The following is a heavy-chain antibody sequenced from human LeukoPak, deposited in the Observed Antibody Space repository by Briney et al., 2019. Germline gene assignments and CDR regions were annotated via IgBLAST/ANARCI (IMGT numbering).Heavy chain of an antibody. Sequence: ASVKVSCKASGYTFTSYYMHWVRQAPGQGLEWMGIISPSGGSTSYAQKFQGRVTMTRDTSTSTVYMELSSLRSEDTAVYYCARDRWNYDILTGCDYWGQGTLVTVSS. CDR1: GYTFTSYY. V-gene: IGHV1-46*01. D-gene: IGHD3-9*01. J-gene: IGHJ4*02. CDR2: ISPSGGST. CDR3: ARDRWNYDILTGCDY.